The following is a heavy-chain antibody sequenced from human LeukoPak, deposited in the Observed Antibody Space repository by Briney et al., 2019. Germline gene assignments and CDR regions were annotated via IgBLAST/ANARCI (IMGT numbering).Heavy chain of an antibody. CDR1: EYTFTDYY. J-gene: IGHJ4*02. CDR3: ARDAWLVGTTNLYYFDY. V-gene: IGHV1-2*02. CDR2: INPNSGDT. Sequence: ASVKVSCKASEYTFTDYYMHWVRQAPGQGIEWMGWINPNSGDTNYAQKFQGRVTMTRDPSISTAYMALTRLRSDDTAVYYCARDAWLVGTTNLYYFDYWGQGTLVTVSS. D-gene: IGHD1-26*01.